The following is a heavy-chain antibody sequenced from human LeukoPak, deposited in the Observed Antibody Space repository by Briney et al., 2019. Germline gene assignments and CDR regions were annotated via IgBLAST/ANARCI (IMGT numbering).Heavy chain of an antibody. CDR1: GFIFSSYA. CDR2: ISGSGIT. CDR3: AKDLRLRYFTY. Sequence: PGGSLRLSCAASGFIFSSYAMNWVRQAPGKGLEWVSSISGSGITYYAESVKGRFTISRDNSKNTLYLQMNSLRAEDTAVFHCAKDLRLRYFTYWGQGTLVTVSS. J-gene: IGHJ4*02. V-gene: IGHV3-23*01. D-gene: IGHD3-9*01.